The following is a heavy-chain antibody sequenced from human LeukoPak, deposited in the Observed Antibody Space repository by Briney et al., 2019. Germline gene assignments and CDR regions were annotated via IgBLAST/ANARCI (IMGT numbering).Heavy chain of an antibody. CDR1: GFTFSNYY. D-gene: IGHD6-19*01. Sequence: GGTLRLSCAASGFTFSNYYMNWIRQAPGKGLEWVSSINSSSSYIYYADSVKGRFTISRDNAKNSLYLQMNSLRAEDTAVYYCARDIAVAAQDYWGQGTLVTVSS. V-gene: IGHV3-21*01. J-gene: IGHJ4*02. CDR2: INSSSSYI. CDR3: ARDIAVAAQDY.